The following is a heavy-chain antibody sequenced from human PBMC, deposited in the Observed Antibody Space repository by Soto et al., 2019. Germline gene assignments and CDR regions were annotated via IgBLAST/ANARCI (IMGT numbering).Heavy chain of an antibody. V-gene: IGHV1-69*13. Sequence: ASVKVSCKASGGTFSSYAISWVRQAPGQGLEWMGGIIPIFGTANYAQKFQGRVTITADESTSTAYMELSSLRSEDTAVYYCASREPGVVVPAARPTYYYYGMDVWGQGTKVTVS. J-gene: IGHJ6*02. CDR3: ASREPGVVVPAARPTYYYYGMDV. CDR2: IIPIFGTA. CDR1: GGTFSSYA. D-gene: IGHD2-2*01.